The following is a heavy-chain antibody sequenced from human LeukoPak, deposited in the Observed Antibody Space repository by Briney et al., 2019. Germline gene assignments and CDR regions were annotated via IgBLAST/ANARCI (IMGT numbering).Heavy chain of an antibody. CDR3: ARAKYTAMDY. CDR2: INTDGSTT. Sequence: PGGSLRLSCAASGFTFGGYWMHWVRQAPGKGLVWVSLINTDGSTTTYADSVKGRFTISRDNAKNTLYLQMDSLRAEDTAVYYCARAKYTAMDYWGQGTLVTVSS. D-gene: IGHD5-18*01. J-gene: IGHJ4*02. CDR1: GFTFGGYW. V-gene: IGHV3-74*01.